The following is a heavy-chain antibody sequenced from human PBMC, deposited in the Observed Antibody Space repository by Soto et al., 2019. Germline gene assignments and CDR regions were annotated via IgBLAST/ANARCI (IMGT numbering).Heavy chain of an antibody. Sequence: QVQLVQSGAEEKKPGASVKVSCKASGYTFTSYAMHWVRQAPGQGLEWMGWINAGNGNTKFSQKFQGRVTITRDTSASTADMELSSLRSEDTAVYYCARAPGAATDYWGQGTLVTVSS. D-gene: IGHD1-26*01. V-gene: IGHV1-3*05. CDR3: ARAPGAATDY. CDR2: INAGNGNT. J-gene: IGHJ4*02. CDR1: GYTFTSYA.